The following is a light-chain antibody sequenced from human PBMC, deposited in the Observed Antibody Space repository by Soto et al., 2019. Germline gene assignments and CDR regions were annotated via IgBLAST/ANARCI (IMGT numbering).Light chain of an antibody. CDR1: QSVSSY. V-gene: IGKV3-11*01. Sequence: EMVLTQSPATLSLSQEERATLSCRASQSVSSYLAWYQQKPGQAPRLLIYDASNRATGIPARFSGSGSGTDFTLTISCLQSEDFAVYYCQQYNIWPPWTFGQGTKVDIK. CDR2: DAS. CDR3: QQYNIWPPWT. J-gene: IGKJ1*01.